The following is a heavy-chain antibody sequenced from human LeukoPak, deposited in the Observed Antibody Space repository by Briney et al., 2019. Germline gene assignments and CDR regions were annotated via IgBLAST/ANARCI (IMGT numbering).Heavy chain of an antibody. J-gene: IGHJ5*02. CDR3: AKDRSGSGSYYLTWNWFEP. D-gene: IGHD3-10*01. Sequence: PGGSLSLSCAPSGFTLCTFGMPWGRRAPGTGLGGVTVIQYDGSNKYYTDSVKARFTFPRANTKNRLNLQINSMMSAHKAGECFAKDRSGSGSYYLTWNWFEPWGQGSLVSVRS. CDR2: IQYDGSNK. CDR1: GFTLCTFG. V-gene: IGHV3-30*02.